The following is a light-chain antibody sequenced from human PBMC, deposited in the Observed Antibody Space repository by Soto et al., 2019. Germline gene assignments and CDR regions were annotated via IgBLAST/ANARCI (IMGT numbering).Light chain of an antibody. V-gene: IGKV4-1*01. Sequence: DIVMTQSPDSLAVSLGERATINCKSSQNVLYSSNNKNQLAWYQQKPGQPPKLLIYWASTRESGVPDRFSGSGSVTDFILTISSLQAEDVAVYYCHHYYSPPLTFGGGTKVEIK. CDR1: QNVLYSSNNKNQ. CDR3: HHYYSPPLT. CDR2: WAS. J-gene: IGKJ4*01.